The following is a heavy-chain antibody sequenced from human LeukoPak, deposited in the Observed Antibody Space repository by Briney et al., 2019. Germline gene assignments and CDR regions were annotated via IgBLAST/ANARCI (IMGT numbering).Heavy chain of an antibody. V-gene: IGHV4-34*01. D-gene: IGHD3-22*01. J-gene: IGHJ4*02. CDR3: SRIDYYHNSGACFDY. Sequence: SETLSLTCAVYGGSFSDYYWSWIRQPPGKGLEWIGEINHSGSTNYNPFLKSRVTISEDTSKNLFSLRLSSVTAADTAVYYWSRIDYYHNSGACFDYWGQGALVTVSS. CDR2: INHSGST. CDR1: GGSFSDYY.